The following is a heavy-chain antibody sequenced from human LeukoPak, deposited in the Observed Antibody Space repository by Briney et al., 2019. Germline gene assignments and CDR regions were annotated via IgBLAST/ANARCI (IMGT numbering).Heavy chain of an antibody. CDR2: INHSGST. Sequence: PSETLSLTCAVYGGSFSGYYWSWIRQPPGKGLEWIGEINHSGSTNYNPSLKSRVTISVDTSKNQFSLKLSSVTAADTAVYYCARDSASRGYARSGRDRRIDYWGQGTLVTVSS. J-gene: IGHJ4*02. CDR3: ARDSASRGYARSGRDRRIDY. CDR1: GGSFSGYY. D-gene: IGHD6-25*01. V-gene: IGHV4-34*01.